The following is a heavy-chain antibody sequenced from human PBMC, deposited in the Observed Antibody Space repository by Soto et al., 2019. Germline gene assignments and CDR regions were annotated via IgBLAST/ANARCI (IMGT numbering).Heavy chain of an antibody. Sequence: QVQLQQWGAGLLKPSETLSLTCAVYGGSFSGYYWSWIRQPPGKGLEWIGEINHSGSTNYNPSLKSRVTISVDTSKNQFSLKLSSVTAADTAVYYCARWINGSSHRESPYFDYWGQGTLVTVSS. J-gene: IGHJ4*02. CDR2: INHSGST. CDR1: GGSFSGYY. V-gene: IGHV4-34*01. D-gene: IGHD6-6*01. CDR3: ARWINGSSHRESPYFDY.